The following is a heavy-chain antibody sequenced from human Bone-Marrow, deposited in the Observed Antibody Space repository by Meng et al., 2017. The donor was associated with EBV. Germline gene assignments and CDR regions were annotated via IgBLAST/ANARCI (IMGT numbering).Heavy chain of an antibody. CDR2: IIPIFGTA. J-gene: IGHJ4*02. Sequence: QVQLVQSGADVKKPGSSVKVSCKASGGTFSSYAISWVRQAPGQGLEWMGGIIPIFGTANYAQKFQGRVTITADESTSTAYMELSSLRSEDTAVYYCARETVGVGAAYYFDYWGQGTLVTASS. CDR3: ARETVGVGAAYYFDY. V-gene: IGHV1-69*01. CDR1: GGTFSSYA. D-gene: IGHD1-26*01.